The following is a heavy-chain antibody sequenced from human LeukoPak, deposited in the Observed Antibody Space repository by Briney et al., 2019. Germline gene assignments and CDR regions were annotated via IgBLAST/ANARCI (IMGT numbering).Heavy chain of an antibody. Sequence: SETLSLTCTVSGYSISHDYYWGWIRQSPGKGLEWIGSIYHSGSTYYNASLKGRVTISVDTSKNQFSLKLSSVTAADTAVYYCARTNYDYYFDYWGQGTLVTVSS. D-gene: IGHD3-16*01. CDR3: ARTNYDYYFDY. CDR2: IYHSGST. J-gene: IGHJ4*02. V-gene: IGHV4-38-2*02. CDR1: GYSISHDYY.